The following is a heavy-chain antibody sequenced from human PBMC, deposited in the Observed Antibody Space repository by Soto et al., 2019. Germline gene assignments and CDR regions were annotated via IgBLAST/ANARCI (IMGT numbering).Heavy chain of an antibody. CDR1: GFTFSNHA. D-gene: IGHD3-16*01. Sequence: EVHLLESGGGLVQPGGSLRLSCAASGFTFSNHAMSWVRQTPGEGLEWVSGISFSGDNTYDADSVRGRFTVSRDNAKTTLYLQMTSLRGEDTAVYYCAKLCTRFGVHKLSPDADYWGQGTLVTVSS. CDR2: ISFSGDNT. J-gene: IGHJ4*02. CDR3: AKLCTRFGVHKLSPDADY. V-gene: IGHV3-23*01.